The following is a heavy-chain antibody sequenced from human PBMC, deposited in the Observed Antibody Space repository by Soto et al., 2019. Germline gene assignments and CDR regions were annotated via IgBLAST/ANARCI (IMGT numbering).Heavy chain of an antibody. CDR3: ASCLVSSSSTYYYYGMDV. CDR2: ISAYNGNT. J-gene: IGHJ6*02. Sequence: GASVKVSCKASGYTFTSYGISWVRRAPGQGLEWMGWISAYNGNTNYAQKLQGRVTMTTDTSTSTAYMELRSLRSDDTAVYYCASCLVSSSSTYYYYGMDVWGQGTTVTVSS. CDR1: GYTFTSYG. V-gene: IGHV1-18*01. D-gene: IGHD6-6*01.